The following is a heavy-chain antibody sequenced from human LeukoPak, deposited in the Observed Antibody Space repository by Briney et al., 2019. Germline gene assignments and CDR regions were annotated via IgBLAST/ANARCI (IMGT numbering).Heavy chain of an antibody. J-gene: IGHJ4*02. CDR1: AGSISSGSYY. CDR3: ARDKSGSSGWYSYFDY. Sequence: SETLSLTCTVSAGSISSGSYYWSWIRQPAGKGLEWIGRIYTSGSTNYNPSLKSRVTISVDTSKNQFSLKLSSVTAADTAVYYCARDKSGSSGWYSYFDYWGQGTLVTVSS. D-gene: IGHD6-19*01. CDR2: IYTSGST. V-gene: IGHV4-61*02.